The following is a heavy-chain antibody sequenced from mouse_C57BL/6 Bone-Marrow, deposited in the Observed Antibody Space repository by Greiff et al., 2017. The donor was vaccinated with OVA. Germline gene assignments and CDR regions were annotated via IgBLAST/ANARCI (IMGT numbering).Heavy chain of an antibody. D-gene: IGHD2-5*01. CDR2: IDPSDSYT. CDR1: GYTFTSYW. V-gene: IGHV1-69*01. J-gene: IGHJ1*03. CDR3: SLYYSKGGWYFDV. Sequence: VQLQQSGAELVMPGASVKLSCKASGYTFTSYWMHWVKQRPGQGLEWIGEIDPSDSYTNYNQKFKGKSTLTVDKSSSTAYMQLSSLTSEDSAVYYCSLYYSKGGWYFDVWGTGTTVTVSS.